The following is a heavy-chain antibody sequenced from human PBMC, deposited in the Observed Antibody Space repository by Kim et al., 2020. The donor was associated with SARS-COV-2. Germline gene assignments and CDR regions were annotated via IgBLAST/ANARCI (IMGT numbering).Heavy chain of an antibody. CDR3: ASDRGLCCCYSNSEPIDF. J-gene: IGHJ4*01. CDR1: GFTFSSYS. Sequence: GGSLRLSCAASGFTFSSYSMNWVRQAPGKGLEWVSYISSSSSNIYYADSVKGRFTISRDNAKNSLYLQMNSLRAEDTAVYYCASDRGLCCCYSNSEPIDFWGQGTLVTVSS. D-gene: IGHD2-15*01. CDR2: ISSSSSNI. V-gene: IGHV3-48*01.